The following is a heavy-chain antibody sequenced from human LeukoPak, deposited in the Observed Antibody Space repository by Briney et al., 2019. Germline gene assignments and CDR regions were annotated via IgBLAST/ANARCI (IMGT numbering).Heavy chain of an antibody. D-gene: IGHD5-18*01. V-gene: IGHV4-59*01. CDR1: GGSISSYY. CDR2: IYYSGST. J-gene: IGHJ4*02. Sequence: ETXXXTXXVSGGSISSYYWSWIRQPPGKGLEWIGYIYYSGSTNYNPSLKSRVTISVDTSKNQFSLKLSSVTAADTAVYYCAREDTAMATFDYWGQGTLVTVSS. CDR3: AREDTAMATFDY.